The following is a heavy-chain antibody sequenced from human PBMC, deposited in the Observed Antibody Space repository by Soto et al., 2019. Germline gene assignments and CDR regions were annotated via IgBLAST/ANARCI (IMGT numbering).Heavy chain of an antibody. J-gene: IGHJ4*02. V-gene: IGHV3-73*01. CDR3: TRRYCSGGGCYSDFDY. CDR2: IKTKVESYAT. D-gene: IGHD2-15*01. CDR1: GFTLSGFD. Sequence: EVQLVESGGGLVQPGGSLKLSCAASGFTLSGFDIHWVRQASGEGLEWVGRIKTKVESYATELAASVKGRFTISRDDPKHTAYLEMNSLKTEDTAVYYCTRRYCSGGGCYSDFDYWGQGALVTVSS.